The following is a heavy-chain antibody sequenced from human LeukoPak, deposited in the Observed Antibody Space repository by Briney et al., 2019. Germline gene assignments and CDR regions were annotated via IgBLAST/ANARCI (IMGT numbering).Heavy chain of an antibody. CDR3: VRETYYFDGSRYFLFDY. D-gene: IGHD3-22*01. CDR2: VSNHGETT. J-gene: IGHJ4*01. Sequence: GGSLTLSCAASGFTFSSYSMNWLRQAPRKGLEFVSTVSNHGETTYYADSVKGRFTVSRDNSKNELYLQVNSLSAEDTAVYCCVRETYYFDGSRYFLFDYGGQGSLVIVSA. V-gene: IGHV3-64D*09. CDR1: GFTFSSYS.